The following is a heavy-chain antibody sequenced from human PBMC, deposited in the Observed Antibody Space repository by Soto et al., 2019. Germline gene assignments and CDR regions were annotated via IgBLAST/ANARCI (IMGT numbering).Heavy chain of an antibody. D-gene: IGHD6-19*01. J-gene: IGHJ4*02. CDR1: GGFFSGYY. CDR2: INHSGST. Sequence: SETLSLTCAVYGGFFSGYYWSWIRQPPGKGLEWIGEINHSGSTNYIPTLKSRVTIAVDTSKNQFSLKLSSVTAADTAVYYCARGAVAGAAFFDYWGQGTPVTVTS. CDR3: ARGAVAGAAFFDY. V-gene: IGHV4-34*01.